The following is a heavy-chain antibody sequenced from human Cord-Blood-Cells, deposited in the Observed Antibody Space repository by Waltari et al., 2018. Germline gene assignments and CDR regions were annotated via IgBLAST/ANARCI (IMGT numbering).Heavy chain of an antibody. V-gene: IGHV1-69*01. Sequence: QVQLVQSGAEVKKPGSAVMGSCKASGGTFSSYAISWVRQAPGQAREWMGGIIPIFGTANYAQKFKGRVTITADESTSTAYMELSSLRSEDTAVYYCARVSGPTYYYGSGSPNWFDPWGQGTLVTVSS. CDR3: ARVSGPTYYYGSGSPNWFDP. J-gene: IGHJ5*02. CDR1: GGTFSSYA. D-gene: IGHD3-10*01. CDR2: IIPIFGTA.